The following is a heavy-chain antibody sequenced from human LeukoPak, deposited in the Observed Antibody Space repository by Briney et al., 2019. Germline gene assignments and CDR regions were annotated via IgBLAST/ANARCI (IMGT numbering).Heavy chain of an antibody. J-gene: IGHJ6*02. CDR3: ARVRVAAAGNYYYYYGMDV. V-gene: IGHV3-30-3*01. CDR2: ISYDGSNK. Sequence: PGGSLRLSCAAFGFSFSSYAMHWVRQAPGKGLEWVAVISYDGSNKYYADSVKGRFTISRDNSKNTLYLQMNSLRAEDTAVYYCARVRVAAAGNYYYYYGMDVWGQGTTVTVS. CDR1: GFSFSSYA. D-gene: IGHD6-13*01.